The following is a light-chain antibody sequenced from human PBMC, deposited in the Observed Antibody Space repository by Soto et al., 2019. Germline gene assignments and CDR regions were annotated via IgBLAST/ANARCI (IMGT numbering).Light chain of an antibody. Sequence: DIQMPQSPSTLSASVGDSVTITCRASQSISTWLAWYQQKPGKAPKLLIYDASSLEGGVPSRFSGSGSGTEFTLTISGLQPDDFATYYCQQYMSYSFGQGTKVDI. V-gene: IGKV1-5*01. CDR2: DAS. J-gene: IGKJ1*01. CDR1: QSISTW. CDR3: QQYMSYS.